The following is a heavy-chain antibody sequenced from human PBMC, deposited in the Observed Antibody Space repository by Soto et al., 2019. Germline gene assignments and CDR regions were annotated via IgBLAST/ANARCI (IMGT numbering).Heavy chain of an antibody. J-gene: IGHJ3*02. CDR3: ARGAEREYSGYPVDI. D-gene: IGHD5-12*01. CDR2: IIPILGIA. CDR1: GGTFSSYT. V-gene: IGHV1-69*02. Sequence: QVQLVQSGAEVKKPGSSVKVSCKASGGTFSSYTISWVRQAPGQGLEWMGRIIPILGIANYAQKFQGRVTINADKSKSTAYMELSSLRSEDTAVYYCARGAEREYSGYPVDIWGQGTMVTVSS.